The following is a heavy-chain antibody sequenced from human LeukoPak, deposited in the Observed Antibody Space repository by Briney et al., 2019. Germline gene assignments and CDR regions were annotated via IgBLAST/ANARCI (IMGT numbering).Heavy chain of an antibody. CDR2: ISYDGSNK. CDR3: AKEAGWAMASDAFDI. V-gene: IGHV3-30*18. J-gene: IGHJ3*02. CDR1: GFTFSSYW. Sequence: GGSLRLSCAASGFTFSSYWMHWVRQAPGKGLEWVAVISYDGSNKYYADSVKGRFTISRDNSKNTLYLQMNSLRAEDTAVYYCAKEAGWAMASDAFDIWGQGTMVTVSS. D-gene: IGHD5-18*01.